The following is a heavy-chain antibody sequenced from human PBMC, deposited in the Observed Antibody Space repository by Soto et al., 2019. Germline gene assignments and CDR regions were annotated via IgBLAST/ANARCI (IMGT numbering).Heavy chain of an antibody. Sequence: PGGSLRLSCAASGFSFSTYGMHWVRQAPGKGLEWVSYISSSSSTIYYADSVKGRFTISRDNAKNSLYLQMNSLRDEDTAVYYCAREGPHDFNWFDPWGQGTLVTVSS. D-gene: IGHD2-21*02. V-gene: IGHV3-48*02. CDR3: AREGPHDFNWFDP. CDR1: GFSFSTYG. CDR2: ISSSSSTI. J-gene: IGHJ5*02.